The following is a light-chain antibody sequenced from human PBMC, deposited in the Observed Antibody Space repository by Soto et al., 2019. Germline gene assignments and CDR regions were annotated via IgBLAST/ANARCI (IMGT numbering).Light chain of an antibody. CDR3: SSYTTINTAV. CDR2: EVS. J-gene: IGLJ1*01. Sequence: QSVLTQPASVSGSPGQSITISCTGSSSDVGGYKYVSWYQQHPGKAPKLIIYEVSNRPSGVSNRFSGSKSDNTASLTISGLQAEDEADYYCSSYTTINTAVFGTGTKVTVL. V-gene: IGLV2-14*01. CDR1: SSDVGGYKY.